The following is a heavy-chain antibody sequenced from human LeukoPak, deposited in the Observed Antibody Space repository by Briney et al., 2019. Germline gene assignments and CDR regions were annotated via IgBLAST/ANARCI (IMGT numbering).Heavy chain of an antibody. V-gene: IGHV3-23*01. CDR3: AKTPLRFLEWLLGD. CDR1: GFTFSSYA. Sequence: GGSLRLSCAASGFTFSSYAMTWVRQAPGKGLEGVSGISGSGGSTYYADSVKGRFTISRDNSKNTLYLQMNSLRAEDTAVYDCAKTPLRFLEWLLGDWGQGTLVTVSS. D-gene: IGHD3-3*01. CDR2: ISGSGGST. J-gene: IGHJ4*02.